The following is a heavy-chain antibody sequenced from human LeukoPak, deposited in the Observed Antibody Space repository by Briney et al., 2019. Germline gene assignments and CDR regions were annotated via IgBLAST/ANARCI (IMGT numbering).Heavy chain of an antibody. CDR3: AGGARRQQPFDY. CDR1: EFTVSSNY. D-gene: IGHD6-13*01. Sequence: PGGSLRLSCAASEFTVSSNYMNWVRQALGKGLEWVSVIYSGGSTYYADSVKSRFTISRDNSKNTLYLQMNSLRAEDTAVYYCAGGARRQQPFDYWGQGTLVTVSS. V-gene: IGHV3-66*01. CDR2: IYSGGST. J-gene: IGHJ4*02.